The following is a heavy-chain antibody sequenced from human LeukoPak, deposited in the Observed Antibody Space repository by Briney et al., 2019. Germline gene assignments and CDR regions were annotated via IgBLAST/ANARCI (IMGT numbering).Heavy chain of an antibody. CDR1: GYTFTVYY. CDR3: ARPEDTAMVN. Sequence: ASVKVSCKASGYTFTVYYMHWVRQAPGQGLEWMGWINPNSGGTNYAQKFQGRVTMTRDTSISTASMELSGLRSDDTAVYYCARPEDTAMVNWGQGTLVTVSS. V-gene: IGHV1-2*02. J-gene: IGHJ4*02. CDR2: INPNSGGT. D-gene: IGHD5-18*01.